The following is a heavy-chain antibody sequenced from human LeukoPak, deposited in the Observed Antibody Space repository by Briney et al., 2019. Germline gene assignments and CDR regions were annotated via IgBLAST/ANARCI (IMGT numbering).Heavy chain of an antibody. CDR1: GFTFSSYA. D-gene: IGHD3-3*01. V-gene: IGHV3-64*01. CDR3: ARGDDFWSGYWSHSDY. J-gene: IGHJ4*02. CDR2: ISSNGGST. Sequence: GGSLRLSCAASGFTFSSYAMHWVRQAPGKGLEYVSGISSNGGSTYYANSVKGRFTSSRDNSKSTLYLQMGSLRAEDMAVYYCARGDDFWSGYWSHSDYWGQGTLVTVSS.